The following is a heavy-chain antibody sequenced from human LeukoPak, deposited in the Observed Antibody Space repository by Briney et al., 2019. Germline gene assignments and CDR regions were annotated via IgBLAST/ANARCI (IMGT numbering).Heavy chain of an antibody. V-gene: IGHV3-7*03. Sequence: GGSLRLSCAASGFTFSDHWMAWVRQAPGKGLEWVANINEDGATKNYVDAVKGRFTISRDNSKNTLYLQMNSLRADDTAVYYCAKTQGYYDAWGQGALVTVSS. CDR3: AKTQGYYDA. J-gene: IGHJ5*02. CDR2: INEDGATK. CDR1: GFTFSDHW. D-gene: IGHD2-15*01.